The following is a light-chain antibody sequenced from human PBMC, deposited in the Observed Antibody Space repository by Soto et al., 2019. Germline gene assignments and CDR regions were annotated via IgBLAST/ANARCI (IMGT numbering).Light chain of an antibody. CDR1: EDINKW. CDR3: QQYKSYSPYT. Sequence: DIQMTQSPSTLSASIGDRVTITCRASEDINKWLAWYQLKPGKAPKLLIYKASSLETGAPSRFSGSGSGTEFTLTISRLQPDDFATYCCQQYKSYSPYTFGQGTKLEIK. J-gene: IGKJ2*01. CDR2: KAS. V-gene: IGKV1-5*03.